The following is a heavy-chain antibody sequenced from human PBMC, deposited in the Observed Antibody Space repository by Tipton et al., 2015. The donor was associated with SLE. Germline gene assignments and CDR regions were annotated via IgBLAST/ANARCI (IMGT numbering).Heavy chain of an antibody. CDR2: ISSSSSTT. D-gene: IGHD1-26*01. CDR3: AKSRGGSYYYYYMDV. V-gene: IGHV3-48*01. Sequence: GSLRLSCAASGFTFSTYSMNWVRQAPGKGLEWVSYISSSSSTTYYADSVKGRFTISRDNSKNTLYLQMNSLRAEDTAVYYCAKSRGGSYYYYYMDVWGKGTTVTVSS. CDR1: GFTFSTYS. J-gene: IGHJ6*03.